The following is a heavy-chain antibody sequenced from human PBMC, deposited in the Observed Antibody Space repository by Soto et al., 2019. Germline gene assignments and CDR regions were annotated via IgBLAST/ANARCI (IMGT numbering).Heavy chain of an antibody. CDR2: ISGSGATT. J-gene: IGHJ5*01. D-gene: IGHD3-9*01. CDR3: AKLRYFDWSSYNWFEY. Sequence: TGGPLGPPVEALGFTFTGLPLPWFSKAPGKGLEWVSGISGSGATTSYADSVKGRFTVSRDNSKNTLYLQMNSLRVEDTAVYYCAKLRYFDWSSYNWFEYWGQGTPVTVS. CDR1: GFTFTGLP. V-gene: IGHV3-23*01.